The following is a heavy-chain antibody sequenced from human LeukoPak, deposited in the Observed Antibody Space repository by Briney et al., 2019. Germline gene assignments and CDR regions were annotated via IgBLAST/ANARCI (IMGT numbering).Heavy chain of an antibody. J-gene: IGHJ5*02. CDR1: GYTFTSYY. V-gene: IGHV1-46*01. D-gene: IGHD3-22*01. Sequence: ASVKVSCKASGYTFTSYYMHWGRQAPGQGLEWRGIINPSGGSTSYAQKFQGRVTMTRDTSTSTVYMELSSLRYEDTAVYYCAASGLSSGTAYDPWGQGTLVTVSS. CDR3: AASGLSSGTAYDP. CDR2: INPSGGST.